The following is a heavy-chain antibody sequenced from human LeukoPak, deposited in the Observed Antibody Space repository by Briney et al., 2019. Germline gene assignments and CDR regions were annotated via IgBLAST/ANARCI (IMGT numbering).Heavy chain of an antibody. J-gene: IGHJ3*02. CDR1: GYTFTSYG. CDR3: ARDTELLWFGELGFDAFDI. CDR2: ISAYNGNT. V-gene: IGHV1-18*01. D-gene: IGHD3-10*01. Sequence: ASVKVSCKASGYTFTSYGISWVRQAPGQGLEWMGWISAYNGNTNYAQKLQGRVTMTTDTSTSTAYMELRSLRSDDTAVYYCARDTELLWFGELGFDAFDIWGQGTMVTVSS.